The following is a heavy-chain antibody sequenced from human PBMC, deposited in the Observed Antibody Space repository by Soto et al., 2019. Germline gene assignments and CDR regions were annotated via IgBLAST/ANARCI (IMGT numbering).Heavy chain of an antibody. D-gene: IGHD3-10*01. CDR2: INAGNGNT. CDR1: GYTFTSYA. CDR3: ARDSAHYYGSGSYTFDY. V-gene: IGHV1-3*01. J-gene: IGHJ4*02. Sequence: ASVKVSCKASGYTFTSYAMHWVRQAPGQRLEWMGWINAGNGNTKYSQKFQGRVTMTRDTSTSTVYMELSSLRSEDTAVYYCARDSAHYYGSGSYTFDYWGQGTLVTASS.